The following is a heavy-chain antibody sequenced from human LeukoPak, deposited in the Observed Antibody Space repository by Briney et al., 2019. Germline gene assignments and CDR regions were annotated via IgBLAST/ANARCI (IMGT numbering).Heavy chain of an antibody. V-gene: IGHV4-4*07. D-gene: IGHD3-3*01. CDR2: IYTSGSP. Sequence: SETLSLTCTVSDGSISSYYWSWIRQPAGKGLEWTGRIYTSGSPNYNPSLKSRVTMSVDTSKNQFSLKLSSVTAADTAVYYCARSFLEWNNWFDPWGQGTLVTVSS. CDR1: DGSISSYY. CDR3: ARSFLEWNNWFDP. J-gene: IGHJ5*02.